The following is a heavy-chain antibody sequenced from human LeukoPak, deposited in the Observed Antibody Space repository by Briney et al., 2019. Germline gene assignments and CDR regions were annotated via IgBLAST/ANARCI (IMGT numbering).Heavy chain of an antibody. D-gene: IGHD3-22*01. V-gene: IGHV4-34*01. CDR1: GGSFSGYF. J-gene: IGHJ4*02. CDR2: INHSGST. Sequence: SETLSLTCAVYGGSFSGYFWTWIRQPPMKGLEWIGEINHSGSTNYNPSLKSRVTISVDTSKNQFSLKLSSVTAADTAVYYCARGAYYDSSGYYYFDYWGQGTLVTVSS. CDR3: ARGAYYDSSGYYYFDY.